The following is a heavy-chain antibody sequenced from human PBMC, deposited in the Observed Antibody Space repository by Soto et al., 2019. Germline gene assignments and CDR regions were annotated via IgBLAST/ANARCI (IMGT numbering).Heavy chain of an antibody. CDR1: RVSCSVYD. D-gene: IGHD5-12*01. CDR2: INHRGSI. Sequence: TNNLSITCAVHRVSCSVYDWNWIRQPPGKGLEWIGEINHRGSINYNPSLKSRVTISVDTSKNQFSLKLSSVTAADTAVYYCASNIVTTDYWGQGILVTVS. CDR3: ASNIVTTDY. J-gene: IGHJ4*02. V-gene: IGHV4-34*01.